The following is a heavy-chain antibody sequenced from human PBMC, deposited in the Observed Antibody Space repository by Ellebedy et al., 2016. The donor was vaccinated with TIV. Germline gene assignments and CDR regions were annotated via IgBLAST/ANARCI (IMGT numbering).Heavy chain of an antibody. Sequence: SETLSLXCTVSGGSLSSDGYYWNWFRQHPGKDLEWIGYIYNGGNTKHNPSLKSRVTMSVDTSRNQFSLKLTSVTAADTAVYYCARPALGYYFDLWGRGALVTV. J-gene: IGHJ2*01. V-gene: IGHV4-31*03. CDR1: GGSLSSDGYY. D-gene: IGHD5-12*01. CDR3: ARPALGYYFDL. CDR2: IYNGGNT.